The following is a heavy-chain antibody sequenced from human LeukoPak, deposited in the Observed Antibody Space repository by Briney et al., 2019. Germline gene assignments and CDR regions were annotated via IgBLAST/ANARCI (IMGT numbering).Heavy chain of an antibody. J-gene: IGHJ6*02. V-gene: IGHV3-30-3*01. CDR2: ISYDGSNK. CDR1: GFTFSSYA. D-gene: IGHD3-10*01. Sequence: GRSLRLSCAASGFTFSSYAMHWVRQTPGKGLERVAVISYDGSNKYYADSVKGRFTISRDNSKNTLYLQMNSLRAEDTAVYYCARDRETEGSGSYYTYYYYGMDVWGQGTTVTVSS. CDR3: ARDRETEGSGSYYTYYYYGMDV.